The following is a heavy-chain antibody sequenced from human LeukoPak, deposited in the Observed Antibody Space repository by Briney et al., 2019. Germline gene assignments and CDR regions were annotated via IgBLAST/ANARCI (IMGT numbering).Heavy chain of an antibody. CDR3: ARVSVLRFLEWFHAFDI. CDR1: GYIFTSYG. V-gene: IGHV1-18*01. D-gene: IGHD3-3*01. Sequence: ASVKVSCKASGYIFTSYGISWVRQAPGQGLEWMGWISAYNGNTNYAQKLQGRVTMTTDTSTSTAYMELRSLRSDDTAVYYCARVSVLRFLEWFHAFDIWGQATMVTVSS. CDR2: ISAYNGNT. J-gene: IGHJ3*02.